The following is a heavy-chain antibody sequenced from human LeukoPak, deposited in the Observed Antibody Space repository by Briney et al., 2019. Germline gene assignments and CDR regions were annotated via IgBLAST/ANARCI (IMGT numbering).Heavy chain of an antibody. Sequence: ASVNVSCKASVYTFTSYCISWVRQAPGQGLEWMGWISAYNGNTNYAQKLQGRVTMTTDTSTSTAYMELRSLRSDDTAVYYCAKGHYDYVWGSYLVFDYWGQGTLVTVSS. CDR1: VYTFTSYC. CDR3: AKGHYDYVWGSYLVFDY. CDR2: ISAYNGNT. J-gene: IGHJ4*02. V-gene: IGHV1-18*01. D-gene: IGHD3-16*02.